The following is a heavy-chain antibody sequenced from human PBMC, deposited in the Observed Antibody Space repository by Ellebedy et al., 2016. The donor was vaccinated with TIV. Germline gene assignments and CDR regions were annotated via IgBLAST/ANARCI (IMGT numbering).Heavy chain of an antibody. Sequence: SGPTLVQPTQTLTLTCTFSGFSLSTVGVCVNWIRQPPGKALEWLALVDWDDDKYYSTSLKTRPTISKDTSKNQVVLTVTNMDPVDTATYYCARGNYYYYGMDVWGQGTTVTVSS. J-gene: IGHJ6*02. CDR1: GFSLSTVGVC. CDR3: ARGNYYYYGMDV. CDR2: VDWDDDK. V-gene: IGHV2-70*01.